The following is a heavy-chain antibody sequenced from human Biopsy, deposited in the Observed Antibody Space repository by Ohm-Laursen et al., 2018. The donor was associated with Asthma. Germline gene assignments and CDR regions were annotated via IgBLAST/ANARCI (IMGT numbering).Heavy chain of an antibody. D-gene: IGHD3-9*01. J-gene: IGHJ3*01. V-gene: IGHV1-3*04. CDR2: VNTGNGDT. Sequence: ASVKVSCQASGYNFISFAIHWVRQAPGQRLEWMGWVNTGNGDTKYSQKFQGRVTITRDTSASTAYMELRSLRSEDTATYYCARTYYDFLTGQVKDVFGVWGQGTMVTVSA. CDR1: GYNFISFA. CDR3: ARTYYDFLTGQVKDVFGV.